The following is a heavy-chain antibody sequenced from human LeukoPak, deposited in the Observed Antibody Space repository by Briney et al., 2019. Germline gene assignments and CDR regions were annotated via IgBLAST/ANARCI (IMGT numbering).Heavy chain of an antibody. Sequence: ASVKVSCKASGYTFTTYTMHWVRQAPGQRLEWMGWINAGNGNTKYSQKFQGRVTITRDTSASTAYMELSSLRSEDTAVYYCARESHPFLGFEELASAWFDPWGQGTLVTVSS. V-gene: IGHV1-3*01. CDR2: INAGNGNT. J-gene: IGHJ5*02. D-gene: IGHD3-10*01. CDR1: GYTFTTYT. CDR3: ARESHPFLGFEELASAWFDP.